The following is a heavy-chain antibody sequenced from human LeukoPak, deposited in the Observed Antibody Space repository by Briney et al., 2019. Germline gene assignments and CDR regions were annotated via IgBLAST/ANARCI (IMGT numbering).Heavy chain of an antibody. V-gene: IGHV3-66*02. CDR3: ASTYYYDSSGYWNYYYYMDV. J-gene: IGHJ6*03. CDR2: IYSGGST. D-gene: IGHD3-22*01. CDR1: GFTFSSYW. Sequence: GGSLRLSCAASGFTFSSYWMSWVRQAPGKGLEWVSVIYSGGSTYYSDSVTGRFTISKDNSKNTLYLQMNSMRAEDTAVYYCASTYYYDSSGYWNYYYYMDVWGKGTTVTVSS.